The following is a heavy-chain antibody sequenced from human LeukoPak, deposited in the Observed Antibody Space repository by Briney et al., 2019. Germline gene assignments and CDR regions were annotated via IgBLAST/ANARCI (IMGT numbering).Heavy chain of an antibody. D-gene: IGHD6-13*01. CDR1: GFTFSSYA. CDR3: ARAPGQQLAYYFDY. CDR2: ISGSGGST. J-gene: IGHJ4*02. Sequence: GGSLRLSCAASGFTFSSYAMSWVRQAPGKGLEWVSAISGSGGSTYYADSVNGRFTISRDNSKNTLYLQMNSLRAEDTAVYYCARAPGQQLAYYFDYWGQGTLVTVSS. V-gene: IGHV3-23*01.